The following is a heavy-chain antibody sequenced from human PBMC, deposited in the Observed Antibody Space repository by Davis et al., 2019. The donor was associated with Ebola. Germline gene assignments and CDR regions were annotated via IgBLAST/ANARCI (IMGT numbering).Heavy chain of an antibody. D-gene: IGHD6-19*01. V-gene: IGHV3-21*01. Sequence: GESLKISCAASGFTFSSYTMNWVRQAPGKGLEWVSSISSSSSYIYYADSVKGRFTISRDNAKNSLYLQMNSLRAEDTAVYYCARVSGLGPALDYWGQGTLVTVSS. CDR3: ARVSGLGPALDY. CDR1: GFTFSSYT. J-gene: IGHJ4*02. CDR2: ISSSSSYI.